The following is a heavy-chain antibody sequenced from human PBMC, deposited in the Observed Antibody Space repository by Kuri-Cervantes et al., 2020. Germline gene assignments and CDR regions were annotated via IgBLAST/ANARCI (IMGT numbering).Heavy chain of an antibody. V-gene: IGHV1-69*05. CDR2: IIPIFGTA. Sequence: SVKVSCKTSGYSFINYGLSWVRQAPGQGLEWMGWIIPIFGTANYAQKFQGRVTITTHESTSTAYMELSSLRSEDTAVYYCARGGIQLWLRLDYWGQGTLVTVSS. CDR1: GYSFINYG. J-gene: IGHJ4*02. D-gene: IGHD5-18*01. CDR3: ARGGIQLWLRLDY.